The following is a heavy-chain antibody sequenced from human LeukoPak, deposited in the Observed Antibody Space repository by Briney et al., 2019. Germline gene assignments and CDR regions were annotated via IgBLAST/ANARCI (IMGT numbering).Heavy chain of an antibody. CDR1: GFTFSTFG. J-gene: IGHJ1*01. D-gene: IGHD1-1*01. CDR2: IKEDGNEK. Sequence: PGGSLRLSCVASGFTFSTFGMSWVRQAPGKGLEWVANIKEDGNEKYYVDFVKGRFTISRDNAKNSLYLQMNSLRAEDTAVYYCAYNHREYFQHWGQGTLVTVSS. V-gene: IGHV3-7*01. CDR3: AYNHREYFQH.